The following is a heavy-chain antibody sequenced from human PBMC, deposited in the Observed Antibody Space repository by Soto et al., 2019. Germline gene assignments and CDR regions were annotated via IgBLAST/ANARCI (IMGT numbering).Heavy chain of an antibody. CDR2: IYYSGST. CDR3: ARKRGSGSYYNVGSDYYYGMDV. CDR1: RGSISSGGYY. Sequence: SQTLPLTXTVSRGSISSGGYYWSWIRQHPGQRPESLGYIYYSGSTYYNPSLKSRVTISVDTSKNQFSLKLSSVTAADTAVYYCARKRGSGSYYNVGSDYYYGMDVWGQGTTGTV. D-gene: IGHD3-10*01. V-gene: IGHV4-31*02. J-gene: IGHJ6*02.